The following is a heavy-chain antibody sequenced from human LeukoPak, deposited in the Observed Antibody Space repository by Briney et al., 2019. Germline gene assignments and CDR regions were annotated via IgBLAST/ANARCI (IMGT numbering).Heavy chain of an antibody. V-gene: IGHV3-30*04. CDR1: GFTFSSYA. D-gene: IGHD2-15*01. J-gene: IGHJ4*02. Sequence: PGRSLRLSCAASGFTFSSYAMHWVRQAPGKGLEWVAVISYAGNNKYYADSVKGRFTISRDSSKNTLFLQMNRLRPEDAAVYYCAKAPVTTCRGAFCYPFDYWGLGTLVTVSS. CDR3: AKAPVTTCRGAFCYPFDY. CDR2: ISYAGNNK.